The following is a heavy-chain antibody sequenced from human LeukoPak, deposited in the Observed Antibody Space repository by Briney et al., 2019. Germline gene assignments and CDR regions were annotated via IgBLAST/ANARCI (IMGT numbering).Heavy chain of an antibody. V-gene: IGHV4-59*01. J-gene: IGHJ6*02. CDR2: IYYSGST. D-gene: IGHD3-10*01. Sequence: SETLSLTCTVSGGSISSYYWSWIRQPPGKGLEWIGCIYYSGSTNYNPSLKSRVTISVDTSKNQFSLKLSSVTAADTAVYYCARVSRGDYYYGMDVWGQGTTVTVSS. CDR1: GGSISSYY. CDR3: ARVSRGDYYYGMDV.